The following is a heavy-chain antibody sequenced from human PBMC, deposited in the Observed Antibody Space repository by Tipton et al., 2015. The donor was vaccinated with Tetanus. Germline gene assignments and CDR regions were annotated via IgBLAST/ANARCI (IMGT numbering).Heavy chain of an antibody. J-gene: IGHJ4*02. CDR1: GGSVRSGSYY. Sequence: TLPLTCTVSGGSVRSGSYYWNWIRQPPGKGLEWIGYISYSGRTQYNPSLKSRVTISVDTAKNQFSLKLNSVTAADTAVYYCARLASYSNHLDAWGQGALVTVSS. D-gene: IGHD4-11*01. CDR3: ARLASYSNHLDA. CDR2: ISYSGRT. V-gene: IGHV4-61*01.